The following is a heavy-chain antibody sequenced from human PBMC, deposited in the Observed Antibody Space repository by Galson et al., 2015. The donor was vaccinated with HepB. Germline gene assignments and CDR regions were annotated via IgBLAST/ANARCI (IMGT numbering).Heavy chain of an antibody. J-gene: IGHJ6*03. D-gene: IGHD2-2*01. CDR2: INTNTGNP. CDR3: ARGFGYCSSTSCSNYYYYYMDV. V-gene: IGHV7-4-1*02. CDR1: GYTFTSYA. Sequence: SVKVSCKASGYTFTSYAMNWVRQAPGQGLEWMGWINTNTGNPTYAQGFTGRFVFSLDTSVSTAYLQISSLKAEDTAVYYCARGFGYCSSTSCSNYYYYYMDVWGKGTTVTVSS.